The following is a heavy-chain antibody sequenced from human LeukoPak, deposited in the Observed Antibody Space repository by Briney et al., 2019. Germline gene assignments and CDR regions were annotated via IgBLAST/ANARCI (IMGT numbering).Heavy chain of an antibody. J-gene: IGHJ3*02. D-gene: IGHD3-22*01. CDR2: IYPGDSDT. CDR1: GYSFTSYW. Sequence: GESLKISCKGSGYSFTSYWIGWVRQMPGKGLEWMGIIYPGDSDTRYSPSFQGQVTISADKSIGTAYLQWSSLKASDTAMYYCARLDYYDSSGPEDDAFDIWGQGTMVTVSS. CDR3: ARLDYYDSSGPEDDAFDI. V-gene: IGHV5-51*01.